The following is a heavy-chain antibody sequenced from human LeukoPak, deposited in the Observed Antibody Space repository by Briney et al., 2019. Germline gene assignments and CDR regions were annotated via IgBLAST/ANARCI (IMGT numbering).Heavy chain of an antibody. CDR1: GFTFSSYG. CDR2: ISGSGGST. D-gene: IGHD3-10*01. J-gene: IGHJ4*02. V-gene: IGHV3-23*01. Sequence: GTLRLSCAASGFTFSSYGMSWVRQAPGKGLEWVSGISGSGGSTYYAESVMGRFTISRDNSKNTLYLQMNSLRAEDTAVYYCSKGRYYIDYWGQGTLVTVSS. CDR3: SKGRYYIDY.